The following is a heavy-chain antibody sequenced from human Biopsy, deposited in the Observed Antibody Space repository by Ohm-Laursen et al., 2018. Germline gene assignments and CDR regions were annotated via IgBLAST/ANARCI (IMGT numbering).Heavy chain of an antibody. V-gene: IGHV4-59*02. CDR3: ARDSGILNYGNFKYYPYHGMNV. J-gene: IGHJ6*02. D-gene: IGHD4-17*01. CDR2: IYYSVMT. Sequence: GTLSLTCTVSGDSVTKYYWSWIRQPPGKGLEWIGHIYYSVMTNYNPSLQSRVSISVDTSRNQVSLTLSSVTAADTAVYYCARDSGILNYGNFKYYPYHGMNVWGQGTKVTVSS. CDR1: GDSVTKYY.